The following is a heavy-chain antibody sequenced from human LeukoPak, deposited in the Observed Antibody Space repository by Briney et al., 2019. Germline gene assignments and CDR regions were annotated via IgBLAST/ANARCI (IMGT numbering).Heavy chain of an antibody. CDR1: GGSVSSGSYY. V-gene: IGHV4-61*01. D-gene: IGHD3-16*01. J-gene: IGHJ4*02. CDR3: ARSHDHLWGNCPDY. CDR2: IYYSGST. Sequence: SETLSLTCTVSGGSVSSGSYYWSWIRQPPGKGLEWIGYIYYSGSTIYNPSLKSRVTISVDTSKNQFSLKLSSVTAADTAVYYCARSHDHLWGNCPDYWGQGTLVTVSS.